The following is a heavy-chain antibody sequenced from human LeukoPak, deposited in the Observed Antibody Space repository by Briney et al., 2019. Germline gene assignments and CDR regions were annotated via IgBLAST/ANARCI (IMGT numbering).Heavy chain of an antibody. Sequence: GGSLRLSCAASGFTFSSYAMSWVRQAPGKGLEWVSAISGSGGSTYYADSVKGRLTIPRDNSKNTLYLQMNSLRAEDTAVYYCAKDSTAGSYYYYYMDVWGKGTTVTVSS. J-gene: IGHJ6*03. V-gene: IGHV3-23*01. CDR3: AKDSTAGSYYYYYMDV. CDR1: GFTFSSYA. D-gene: IGHD4-17*01. CDR2: ISGSGGST.